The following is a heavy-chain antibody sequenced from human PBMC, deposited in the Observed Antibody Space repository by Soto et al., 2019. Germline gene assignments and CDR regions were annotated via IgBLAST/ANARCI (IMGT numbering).Heavy chain of an antibody. CDR3: ASWDYDVLTGYSYDD. D-gene: IGHD3-9*01. CDR2: IIPMIGRT. CDR1: GGTFNNYG. V-gene: IGHV1-69*01. J-gene: IGHJ4*02. Sequence: QVQLVQSGAEVKKPGSSVKVSCKASGGTFNNYGMGWVRQAPGQGLEWMGGIIPMIGRTNYAQKFQGRLTLNADASRSTAYMELRSLRSDDPAVYYCASWDYDVLTGYSYDDWGQGTLVTVSS.